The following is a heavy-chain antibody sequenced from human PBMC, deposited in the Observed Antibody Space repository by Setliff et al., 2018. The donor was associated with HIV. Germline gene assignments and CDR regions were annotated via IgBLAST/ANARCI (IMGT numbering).Heavy chain of an antibody. CDR1: GGSINSGIYY. V-gene: IGHV4-61*02. CDR2: IHIGGNT. Sequence: SETLSLTCTVSGGSINSGIYYWTWIRQPAGKGLEWLGRIHIGGNTNYNPSLKSRATMSVDTSKNQFSLNLNSVTATDTAIYYCATERWLYQNFDSWGQGTQVTVSS. J-gene: IGHJ4*02. D-gene: IGHD3-16*01. CDR3: ATERWLYQNFDS.